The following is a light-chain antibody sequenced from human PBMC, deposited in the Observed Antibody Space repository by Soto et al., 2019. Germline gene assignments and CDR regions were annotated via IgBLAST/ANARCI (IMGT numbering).Light chain of an antibody. CDR3: AAWDDNLNGPL. J-gene: IGLJ3*02. CDR1: NSNIGRYS. V-gene: IGLV1-44*01. CDR2: SDD. Sequence: QSAQTQPPSLSGTPGQRVTISCSGSNSNIGRYSVNWYQHFPGTAPKILIYSDDERPSGVPDRFSGSKSGTSASLAISGLQSEDEAEYYCAAWDDNLNGPLFGGGTKLTVL.